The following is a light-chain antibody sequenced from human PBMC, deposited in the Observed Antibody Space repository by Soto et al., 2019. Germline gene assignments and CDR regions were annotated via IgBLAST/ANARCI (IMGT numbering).Light chain of an antibody. J-gene: IGKJ4*01. CDR3: QEGSTLLT. Sequence: DIQMTQSPSSLSTSVGDRVTITCRTSQSVSTYLNWYQQRPGKAPKLLIYGASSLQSGVPSRFSGSGSGTHFTLTISSLQPEDFATYYCQEGSTLLTFGLGTKVEIK. V-gene: IGKV1-39*01. CDR1: QSVSTY. CDR2: GAS.